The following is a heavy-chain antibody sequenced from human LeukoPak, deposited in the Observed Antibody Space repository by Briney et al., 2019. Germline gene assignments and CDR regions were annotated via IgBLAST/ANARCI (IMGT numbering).Heavy chain of an antibody. J-gene: IGHJ4*02. D-gene: IGHD3-16*02. Sequence: SVKVSCKASGGTFSSYAISWVRQAPGQGLEWMGRIIPILGIANYAQKFQGRVTITADKSTSTAYMELSSLKSEDTAVYYCAREAIRLRLGELSLLGYFDYWGQGTLVTVSS. V-gene: IGHV1-69*04. CDR1: GGTFSSYA. CDR2: IIPILGIA. CDR3: AREAIRLRLGELSLLGYFDY.